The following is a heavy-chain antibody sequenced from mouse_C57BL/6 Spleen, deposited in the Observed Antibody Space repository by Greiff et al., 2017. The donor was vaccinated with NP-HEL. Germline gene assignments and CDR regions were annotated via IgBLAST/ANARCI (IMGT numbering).Heavy chain of an antibody. CDR3: ARQLMLPMYYFDY. CDR1: GYAFSSSW. V-gene: IGHV1-82*01. J-gene: IGHJ2*01. D-gene: IGHD3-2*02. CDR2: IYPGDGDT. Sequence: QVQLQQSGPELVKPGASVKISCKASGYAFSSSWMNWVKQRPGKGLEWIGRIYPGDGDTTYNGKFKGKATLTAAKSSSAAYMQLSSLTSEDSAVYVFARQLMLPMYYFDYWGQGTTLTVSS.